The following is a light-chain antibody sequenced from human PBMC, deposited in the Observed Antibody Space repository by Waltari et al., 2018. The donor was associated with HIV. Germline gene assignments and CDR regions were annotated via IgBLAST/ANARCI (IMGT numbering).Light chain of an antibody. V-gene: IGLV1-44*01. CDR2: SND. J-gene: IGLJ2*01. Sequence: QSVLTQPPSASGTPGQGVTISCSGRTSNLGQNTVNWYQQFPGTSPKLLIYSNDQRPSGVPDRFSGSKSGTSASLAISGLQSEDDTDYYCAAWDDSLNGVVFGGGTTLTVL. CDR1: TSNLGQNT. CDR3: AAWDDSLNGVV.